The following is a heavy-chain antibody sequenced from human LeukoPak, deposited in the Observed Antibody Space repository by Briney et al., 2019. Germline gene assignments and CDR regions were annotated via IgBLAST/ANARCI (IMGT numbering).Heavy chain of an antibody. CDR1: GFTFSSYG. J-gene: IGHJ4*02. CDR3: AKGDSYCSSTSCYMDY. V-gene: IGHV3-33*06. Sequence: GGSLRLSCAASGFTFSSYGMHWVRQAPGKGLEWVAVIWYDGSNKYYADSVKGRFTISRDNSKNTLYLQMNSLRAEDTAVYYCAKGDSYCSSTSCYMDYWGQGTLVTVSS. CDR2: IWYDGSNK. D-gene: IGHD2-2*02.